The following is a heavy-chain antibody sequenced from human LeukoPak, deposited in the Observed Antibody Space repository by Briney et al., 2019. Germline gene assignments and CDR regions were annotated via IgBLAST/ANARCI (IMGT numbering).Heavy chain of an antibody. V-gene: IGHV3-53*04. J-gene: IGHJ4*02. D-gene: IGHD3-22*01. Sequence: GGSLGLSCAASGFTVSNKYMSWVRQAPGKGLEWVSVIYSGGTTYYADSVKGRFTISRHIPRNTLYLQMNSLRAEDTAVYYCARGAGDDTSGSRMKGAFDYRGQGTLVTVSS. CDR3: ARGAGDDTSGSRMKGAFDY. CDR1: GFTVSNKY. CDR2: IYSGGTT.